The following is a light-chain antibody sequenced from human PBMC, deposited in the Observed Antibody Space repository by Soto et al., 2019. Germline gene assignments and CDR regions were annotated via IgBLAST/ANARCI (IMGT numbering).Light chain of an antibody. CDR1: QSIASN. CDR2: AAD. Sequence: VMTQTPGTVSVSPGERATLSCRASQSIASNLAWYQHKPGQAPRLLIYAADTRATGIPARFSGSGSGTDFTLTISSLEPEDFAVYYCQQRSNWPLSITFGQGTRLEIK. CDR3: QQRSNWPLSIT. V-gene: IGKV3-11*01. J-gene: IGKJ5*01.